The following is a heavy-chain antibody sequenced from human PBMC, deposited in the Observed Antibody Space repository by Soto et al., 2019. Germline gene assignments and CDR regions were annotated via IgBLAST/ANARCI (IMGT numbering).Heavy chain of an antibody. D-gene: IGHD3-3*01. J-gene: IGHJ6*02. CDR3: ARAAYDFWSGYIPEYYYYYGMDV. CDR1: GGSFSGYY. V-gene: IGHV4-34*01. Sequence: SETLSLTCAVYGGSFSGYYWSWIRQPPGKGLEWIGEINHSGSTNYNPSLKSRVTISVDTSKNQFSLKLSSVTAADTAVYYCARAAYDFWSGYIPEYYYYYGMDVWGQGTTGTVS. CDR2: INHSGST.